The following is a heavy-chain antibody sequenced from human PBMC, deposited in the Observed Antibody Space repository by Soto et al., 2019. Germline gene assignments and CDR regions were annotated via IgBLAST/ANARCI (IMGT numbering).Heavy chain of an antibody. CDR1: GGSISSYY. J-gene: IGHJ5*02. CDR3: ARDRYEYSSSSGLNWFDP. D-gene: IGHD6-6*01. V-gene: IGHV4-59*01. Sequence: SETLSLTCTVSGGSISSYYWSWIRQPPGKGLEWIGYIYYSGSTNHNPSLKSRVTISVDTSKNQFSLKLSSVTAADTAVYYCARDRYEYSSSSGLNWFDPWGQGTLVTVSS. CDR2: IYYSGST.